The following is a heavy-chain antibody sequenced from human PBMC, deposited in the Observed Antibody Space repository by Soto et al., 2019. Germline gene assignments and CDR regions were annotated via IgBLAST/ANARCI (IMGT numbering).Heavy chain of an antibody. CDR3: ARDRTGELLLYY. CDR2: IWYDGSNK. V-gene: IGHV3-33*01. D-gene: IGHD1-26*01. J-gene: IGHJ4*02. Sequence: QVQLVESGGGVVQPGRSLRLSCAASGFIFSSYGMHWVRQAPGKGLEWVAVIWYDGSNKYYADSVKGRFTISRDNSKNTLYLQMNSLRAEDTAVYYCARDRTGELLLYYWGQGTLVTVSS. CDR1: GFIFSSYG.